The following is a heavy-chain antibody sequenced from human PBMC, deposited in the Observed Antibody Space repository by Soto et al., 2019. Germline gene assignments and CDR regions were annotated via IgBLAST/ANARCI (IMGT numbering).Heavy chain of an antibody. CDR2: IYYSGST. V-gene: IGHV4-39*01. D-gene: IGHD3-10*01. Sequence: PPETLSLTCTVSGGSISSSSYYGGWIRQPPGKGLEWIGSIYYSGSTYYNPSLKSRVTISVDTSKNQFSLKLSSVTAADTAVYYCATLWFGESPYWGQGTLVTVS. J-gene: IGHJ4*02. CDR3: ATLWFGESPY. CDR1: GGSISSSSYY.